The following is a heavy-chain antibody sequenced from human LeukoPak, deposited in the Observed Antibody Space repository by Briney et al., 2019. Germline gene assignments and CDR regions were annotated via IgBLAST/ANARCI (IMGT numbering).Heavy chain of an antibody. V-gene: IGHV3-64*01. CDR2: ISSNGGNT. Sequence: GGSLRLSCAASGFTFSSYAMHWVRQAPGKGLEHVSTISSNGGNTYYANSVKGRFTISRDNSKNTLYLQMGSLRAEDMAVYYCARDSDSSGWGQDYFDYWGQGTLVTVSS. J-gene: IGHJ4*02. CDR1: GFTFSSYA. CDR3: ARDSDSSGWGQDYFDY. D-gene: IGHD6-19*01.